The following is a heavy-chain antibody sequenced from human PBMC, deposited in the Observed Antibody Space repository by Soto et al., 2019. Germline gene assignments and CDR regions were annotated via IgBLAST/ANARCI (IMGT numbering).Heavy chain of an antibody. V-gene: IGHV3-7*01. CDR3: TTDSYSSITIVRFDY. Sequence: PGGSLRLSCAASGFTFSSYWMSWVRQAPGKGLEWVANIKQDGSEKYYVDSVKGRFTISRDNAKNSLYLQMNSLRAEDTAVYYCTTDSYSSITIVRFDYWGHGTLVTVS. D-gene: IGHD2-2*01. J-gene: IGHJ4*01. CDR2: IKQDGSEK. CDR1: GFTFSSYW.